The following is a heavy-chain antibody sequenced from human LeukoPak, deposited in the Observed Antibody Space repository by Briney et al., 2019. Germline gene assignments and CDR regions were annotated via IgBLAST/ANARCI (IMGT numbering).Heavy chain of an antibody. CDR2: ISYDGSNK. D-gene: IGHD2-2*01. J-gene: IGHJ4*02. V-gene: IGHV3-30-3*01. Sequence: GGSLRLSCAASGFTFSSYAMHWVRQAPGKGLEWVAVISYDGSNKYYADSVKGRFTISRDNSKNTLYLQMNSLRAEDTAVYYCAATDIVVVPAYFDYWGQGTLVTVSS. CDR1: GFTFSSYA. CDR3: AATDIVVVPAYFDY.